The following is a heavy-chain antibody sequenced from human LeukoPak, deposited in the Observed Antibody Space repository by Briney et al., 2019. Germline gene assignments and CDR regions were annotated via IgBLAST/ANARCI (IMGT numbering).Heavy chain of an antibody. J-gene: IGHJ3*02. V-gene: IGHV1-2*02. CDR3: ASAYSGNYFADDAFDI. Sequence: ASVKVSCKPSGYTFTGYFMHWVRQAPGQGLEWMGWINPNSGGTNYAQKFQGRVTMTRDTSISTAYMELSRLRSVDTAVYYCASAYSGNYFADDAFDIWGQGTMVTVSS. CDR1: GYTFTGYF. CDR2: INPNSGGT. D-gene: IGHD1-26*01.